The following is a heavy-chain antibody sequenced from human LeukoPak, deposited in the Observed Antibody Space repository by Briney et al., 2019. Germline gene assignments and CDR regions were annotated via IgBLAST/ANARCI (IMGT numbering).Heavy chain of an antibody. Sequence: QPGGSLRLSCAASGFTFSSYNMNWVRQAPGKGLEWISYISSSTGTMYYADSVEGRFTISRDNAKNSLYLQMNSLRAEDTAVYYCARDRRIAARPYYFDYWGQGTLVTVSS. V-gene: IGHV3-48*04. D-gene: IGHD6-6*01. CDR1: GFTFSSYN. J-gene: IGHJ4*02. CDR2: ISSSTGTM. CDR3: ARDRRIAARPYYFDY.